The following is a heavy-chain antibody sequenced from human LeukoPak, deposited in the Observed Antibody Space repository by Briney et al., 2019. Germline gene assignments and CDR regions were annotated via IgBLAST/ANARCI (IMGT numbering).Heavy chain of an antibody. D-gene: IGHD3-3*01. V-gene: IGHV1-46*01. Sequence: ASVKVSCKASGYTFTSYGISWVRQAPGQGLEWMGWINPSGGSTSYAQKFQGRVTMTRDTSTSTVYMELSSLRSEDTAVYYCAREATRGYDFWSTFDYWGQGTLVTVSS. CDR2: INPSGGST. CDR1: GYTFTSYG. J-gene: IGHJ4*02. CDR3: AREATRGYDFWSTFDY.